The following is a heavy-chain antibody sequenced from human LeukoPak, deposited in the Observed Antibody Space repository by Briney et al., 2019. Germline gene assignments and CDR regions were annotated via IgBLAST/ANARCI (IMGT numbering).Heavy chain of an antibody. CDR1: GGSISSSSYY. Sequence: PSETLSLTCTVSGGSISSSSYYWGWIRQPPGKGLEWIGSIYYSGSTYYNPSLKSRVTISVDTSKNQFSLKLSSVTAADTAVYYCARSGMVRGVINRYYYYYMDVWGKGTTVTISS. J-gene: IGHJ6*03. CDR2: IYYSGST. V-gene: IGHV4-39*07. D-gene: IGHD3-10*01. CDR3: ARSGMVRGVINRYYYYYMDV.